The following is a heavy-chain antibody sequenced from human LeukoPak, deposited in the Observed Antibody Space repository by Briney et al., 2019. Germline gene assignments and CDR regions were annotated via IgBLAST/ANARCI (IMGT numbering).Heavy chain of an antibody. V-gene: IGHV4-31*03. CDR1: GGSISSGGYY. CDR2: IHHSGST. J-gene: IGHJ5*02. Sequence: SETLSLTCTVSGGSISSGGYYWSWIRQHPGRGLEWIGYIHHSGSTYYNPSLKSRLIISLDTSKNQFSLKLNSVTAADTAVYYCANYGSGSYRFDPWGQGTLVTVSS. CDR3: ANYGSGSYRFDP. D-gene: IGHD3-10*01.